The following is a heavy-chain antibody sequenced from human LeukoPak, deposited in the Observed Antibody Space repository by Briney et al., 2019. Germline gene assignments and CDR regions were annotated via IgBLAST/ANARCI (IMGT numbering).Heavy chain of an antibody. CDR3: ARASHGDYGFYYYYMDV. J-gene: IGHJ6*03. CDR1: GYTFTSYY. D-gene: IGHD4-17*01. V-gene: IGHV1-46*01. CDR2: INPGGGST. Sequence: ASVKVSCKASGYTFTSYYIHWVRQAPGQGLEWMGIINPGGGSTSYAQNFQGRVTTTRDMSTSTVYMELSSLRSEDTAVYYCARASHGDYGFYYYYMDVWGKGTTVTVSS.